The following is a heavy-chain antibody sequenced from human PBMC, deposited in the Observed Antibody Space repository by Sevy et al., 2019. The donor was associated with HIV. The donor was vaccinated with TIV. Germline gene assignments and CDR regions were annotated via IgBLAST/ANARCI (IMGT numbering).Heavy chain of an antibody. CDR1: GFTVSSNY. Sequence: GGSLRLSCAASGFTVSSNYMSWVRQAPGKGLEWVSIFYINGNTYYSDSVKGRFIISTDTSQNTVFLHMNSLRAEDTAVYYCVREAFCSSATCYRPYWGQGTLVTVSS. J-gene: IGHJ4*02. CDR2: FYINGNT. V-gene: IGHV3-66*01. D-gene: IGHD2-2*01. CDR3: VREAFCSSATCYRPY.